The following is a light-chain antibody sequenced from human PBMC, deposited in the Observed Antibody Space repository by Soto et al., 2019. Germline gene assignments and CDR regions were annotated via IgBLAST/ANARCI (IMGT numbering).Light chain of an antibody. CDR3: SAYTVSRTYV. CDR2: EVS. J-gene: IGLJ1*01. CDR1: SGAVGGYNY. Sequence: QSVLTQPPSASGSPGQSVTISCTGTSGAVGGYNYVSWYQQHPGKAPKLMIYEVSNRPSGVSNRFSGSKSGNTASLTISGLQGEDEADYYCSAYTVSRTYVFGTGTKVTVL. V-gene: IGLV2-14*01.